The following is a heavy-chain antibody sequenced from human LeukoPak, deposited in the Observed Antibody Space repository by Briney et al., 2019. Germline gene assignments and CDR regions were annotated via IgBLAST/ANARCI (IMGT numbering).Heavy chain of an antibody. CDR2: IYTSGST. D-gene: IGHD6-13*01. J-gene: IGHJ4*02. V-gene: IGHV4-4*07. CDR3: ATEIAAAGTGAATAIDY. CDR1: GGSISSYY. Sequence: SETLSLTCTVSGGSISSYYWSWIRQPAGKGLEWIGRIYTSGSTSYNPSLKSRVTMSVDTSKNQFSLKRSSVTAADTAVYYCATEIAAAGTGAATAIDYWGQGTLVTVSS.